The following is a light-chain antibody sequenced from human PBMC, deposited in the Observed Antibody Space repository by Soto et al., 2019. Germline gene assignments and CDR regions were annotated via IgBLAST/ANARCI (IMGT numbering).Light chain of an antibody. CDR3: ERYNSDAWT. J-gene: IGKJ1*01. CDR2: DAS. Sequence: DIQMTQSPSTLSASVGDRVTITCRASQSISGWLAWYQQKPGKAPKLLIYDASSLESGVPSRFSGSGSGTEFARTISSLQAEEFAPYNYERYNSDAWTFGEGTQLEIK. CDR1: QSISGW. V-gene: IGKV1-5*01.